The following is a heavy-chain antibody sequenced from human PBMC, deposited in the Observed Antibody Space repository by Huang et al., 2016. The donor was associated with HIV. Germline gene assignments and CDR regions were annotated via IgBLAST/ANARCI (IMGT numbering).Heavy chain of an antibody. J-gene: IGHJ3*01. Sequence: QVQLVQSGAEVRKPGSSVKVSCRASGGSFTNFGINGVRQAPGQGLEWMGGIIPRFGTRNDAQRFQGRVTITADETTGVVYMELSSLRSDDTAVYFCAKRGGAWGSPYAFDLWGPGTMVTVSS. D-gene: IGHD3-16*01. CDR2: IIPRFGTR. V-gene: IGHV1-69*13. CDR1: GGSFTNFG. CDR3: AKRGGAWGSPYAFDL.